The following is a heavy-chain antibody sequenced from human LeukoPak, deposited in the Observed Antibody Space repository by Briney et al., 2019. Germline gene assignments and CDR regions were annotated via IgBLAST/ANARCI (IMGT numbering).Heavy chain of an antibody. CDR1: GFTFSTYS. CDR2: MSGDGKTV. V-gene: IGHV3-48*01. J-gene: IGHJ4*02. CDR3: ARRLEYSGSKGVFDY. D-gene: IGHD1-26*01. Sequence: GGSLRLSCSASGFTFSTYSMTWVRQTPGKGLEWISYMSGDGKTVFYADSVRGRFTISRDNAKNSLYLQMNSLRAEDTAVYYCARRLEYSGSKGVFDYWGQGTLVTVSS.